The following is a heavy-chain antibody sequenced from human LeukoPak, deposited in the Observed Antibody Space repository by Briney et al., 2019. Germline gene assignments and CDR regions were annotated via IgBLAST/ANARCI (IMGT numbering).Heavy chain of an antibody. J-gene: IGHJ6*03. CDR3: AREPLTTVTYYYYMDV. V-gene: IGHV6-1*01. CDR1: GDSVSSNSAA. Sequence: WQTLSLTCAISGDSVSSNSAAWNWIRQSPSRGLEWLGRTYYRSKWYNDYAVSVKSRITINPDTSKNQFSLQLNSVTPEDTAVYYCAREPLTTVTYYYYMDVWGKGTTVTVSS. D-gene: IGHD4-11*01. CDR2: TYYRSKWYN.